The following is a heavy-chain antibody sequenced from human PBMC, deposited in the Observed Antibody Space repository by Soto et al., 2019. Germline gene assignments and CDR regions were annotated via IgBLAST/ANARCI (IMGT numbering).Heavy chain of an antibody. J-gene: IGHJ6*02. CDR1: GFTFSSYS. D-gene: IGHD2-15*01. Sequence: EVQLLESGGTLVQPGGSLRLSCAASGFTFSSYSMSWVRQAPGKGLEWVSGISGSGAGTYYADSVQGRFTISRDNSENKVYLQMNSLRAEDMAVYYCANARYCYGGSCYGLPYYYGMDVWGQGTTVTVSS. CDR3: ANARYCYGGSCYGLPYYYGMDV. V-gene: IGHV3-23*01. CDR2: ISGSGAGT.